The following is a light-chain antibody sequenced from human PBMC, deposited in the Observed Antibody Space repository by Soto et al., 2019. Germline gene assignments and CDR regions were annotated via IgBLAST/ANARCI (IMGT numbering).Light chain of an antibody. CDR3: SAYEGGNSV. V-gene: IGLV2-8*01. J-gene: IGLJ1*01. CDR1: SGDVGNYNY. CDR2: EVT. Sequence: QSALTQPPSASGSPGQSGTISCTGTSGDVGNYNYVSWYQHHPGKAPTLIIYEVTKRPSGVPDRFSGSKSGNTASLTVSGLQAEDEADYYCSAYEGGNSVFGTGTKLTVL.